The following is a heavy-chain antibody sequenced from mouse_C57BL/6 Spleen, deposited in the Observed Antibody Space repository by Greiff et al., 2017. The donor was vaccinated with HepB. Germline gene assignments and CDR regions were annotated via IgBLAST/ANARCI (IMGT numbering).Heavy chain of an antibody. V-gene: IGHV1-82*01. D-gene: IGHD1-1*02. CDR3: ARGGIYGFDY. J-gene: IGHJ2*01. CDR2: IYPGDGDT. CDR1: GYAFSSSW. Sequence: VKLMESGPELVKPGASVKISCKASGYAFSSSWMNWVKQRPGKGLEWIGRIYPGDGDTNYNGKFKGKATLTADKSSSTAYMQLSSLTSEDSAVYFCARGGIYGFDYWGQGTTLTVSS.